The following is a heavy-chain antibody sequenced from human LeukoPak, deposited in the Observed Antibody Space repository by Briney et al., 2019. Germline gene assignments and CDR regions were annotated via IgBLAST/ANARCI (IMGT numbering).Heavy chain of an antibody. V-gene: IGHV3-53*01. Sequence: GGSLRLSCAASGFTVSSNYMSWVRQAPGKGLEWVSVIYSGGSTYYADSVEGRFTISRDNSKSTLYLQMNSLRAEDTAVYYCATDGAYCGGDCYRPLRYWGQGTLVTVSS. CDR3: ATDGAYCGGDCYRPLRY. CDR1: GFTVSSNY. D-gene: IGHD2-21*02. J-gene: IGHJ4*02. CDR2: IYSGGST.